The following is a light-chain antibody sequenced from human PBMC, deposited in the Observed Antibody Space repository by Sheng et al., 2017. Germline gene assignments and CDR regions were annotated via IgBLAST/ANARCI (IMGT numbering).Light chain of an antibody. V-gene: IGKV1-39*01. CDR3: QQSYSTPIT. CDR1: QSISSY. Sequence: DIQMTQSPSSLSASVGDRVTITCRASQSISSYLNWYQQKPGNAPKVLIYAATSLQSGVPSRFSGSESGTDFTLTISSLQPEDFATYYCQQSYSTPITFGQGTRLEIK. CDR2: AAT. J-gene: IGKJ5*01.